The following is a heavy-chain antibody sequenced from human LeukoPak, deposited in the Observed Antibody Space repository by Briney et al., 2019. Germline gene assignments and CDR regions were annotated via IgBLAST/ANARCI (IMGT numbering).Heavy chain of an antibody. J-gene: IGHJ5*02. CDR1: GYSYPTYW. D-gene: IGHD3-10*01. CDR2: IYPAGSET. V-gene: IGHV5-51*01. Sequence: GESLKISCKGSGYSYPTYWIGWVRQMPGKGLEWMGLIYPAGSETRYSPSYQGQVTISADKSNSTAYLQWTSLKASDTAMHYCATLPGDSNWFDPWGQGTLVTVSS. CDR3: ATLPGDSNWFDP.